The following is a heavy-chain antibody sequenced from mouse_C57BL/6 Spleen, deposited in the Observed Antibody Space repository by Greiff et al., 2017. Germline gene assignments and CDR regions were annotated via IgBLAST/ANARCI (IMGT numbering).Heavy chain of an antibody. V-gene: IGHV1-69*01. CDR3: ARAYYSNFQTGTDY. D-gene: IGHD2-5*01. CDR1: GYTFTSYW. Sequence: VQLQQPGAELVMPGASVKLSCKASGYTFTSYWMHWVKQRPGQGLEWIGEIDPSDSYTNYNQKFKGKSTLTVDKSSSTAYMQLSSLTSEDSAVYYCARAYYSNFQTGTDYWGQGTSVTVSS. CDR2: IDPSDSYT. J-gene: IGHJ4*01.